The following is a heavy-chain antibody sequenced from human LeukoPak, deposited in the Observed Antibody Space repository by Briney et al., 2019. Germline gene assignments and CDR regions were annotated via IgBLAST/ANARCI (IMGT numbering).Heavy chain of an antibody. CDR3: ARRFYESIVGATAGISAFDI. Sequence: SETLSLTCTVSGGSISSSSYYWGWIRQPPGKGLEWIGSIYYSGSTYYNPSLKSRVTISVDTSKNQFSLKLSSVTAADTAVYYCARRFYESIVGATAGISAFDIWGQGTMVTVSS. V-gene: IGHV4-39*01. CDR1: GGSISSSSYY. D-gene: IGHD1-26*01. CDR2: IYYSGST. J-gene: IGHJ3*02.